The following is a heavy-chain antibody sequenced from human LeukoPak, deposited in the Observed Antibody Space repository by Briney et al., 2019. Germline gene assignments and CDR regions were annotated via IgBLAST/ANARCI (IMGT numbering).Heavy chain of an antibody. D-gene: IGHD7-27*01. CDR1: GYTFTGYY. J-gene: IGHJ3*02. CDR2: INPNSGGT. Sequence: ASVKVSCKASGYTFTGYYMHWVRQAPGQGLEWMGRINPNSGGTNYAQKFQGRVTMTRDTSISTAYMELSRLRSDDTAVYYCASETANWGTNVLFDISGQGTMVTVSS. V-gene: IGHV1-2*06. CDR3: ASETANWGTNVLFDI.